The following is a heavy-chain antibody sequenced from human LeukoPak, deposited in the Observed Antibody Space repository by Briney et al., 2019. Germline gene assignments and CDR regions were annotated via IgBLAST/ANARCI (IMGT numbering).Heavy chain of an antibody. J-gene: IGHJ5*02. CDR2: INTNTGNP. CDR3: ARPRDCSGGSCYTGNWFDP. CDR1: GYSFTSYA. Sequence: ASVKVSCKASGYSFTSYAMNWVRQAPGQGLEWMGWINTNTGNPTYAQGFTGRFVFSLDTSVSTAYLQISSLKAEDTAVYYCARPRDCSGGSCYTGNWFDPWGQGTLVTVSS. D-gene: IGHD2-15*01. V-gene: IGHV7-4-1*02.